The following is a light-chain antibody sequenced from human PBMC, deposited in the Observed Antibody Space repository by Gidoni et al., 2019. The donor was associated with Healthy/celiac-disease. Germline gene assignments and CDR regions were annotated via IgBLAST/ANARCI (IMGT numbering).Light chain of an antibody. V-gene: IGLV2-8*01. Sequence: QSALTQPPSASGSPGQSVTISCTGTSSDVGGYNYVSLYQQHPGKAPKLMIYEVSKRPSGVPDRFSGSKSGNTASLTVSGLQAEDEADYYCSSYAGSNNRVFGTGTKVTVL. CDR3: SSYAGSNNRV. CDR2: EVS. CDR1: SSDVGGYNY. J-gene: IGLJ1*01.